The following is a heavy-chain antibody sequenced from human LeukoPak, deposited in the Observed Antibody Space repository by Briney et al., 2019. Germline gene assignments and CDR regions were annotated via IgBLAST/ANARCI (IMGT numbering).Heavy chain of an antibody. J-gene: IGHJ4*02. D-gene: IGHD6-13*01. CDR3: ARGPNSSSWYYFVY. CDR2: ISSSSSYI. CDR1: GFPFSSYS. Sequence: PGGALRLSFAAPGFPFSSYSMNWVPQAPGKGLEWVPTISSSSSYIYYGDSVKGRFTISRENAKNSLYLQMNSLRAEDTAVYYCARGPNSSSWYYFVYWVQGTLVTVSS. V-gene: IGHV3-21*01.